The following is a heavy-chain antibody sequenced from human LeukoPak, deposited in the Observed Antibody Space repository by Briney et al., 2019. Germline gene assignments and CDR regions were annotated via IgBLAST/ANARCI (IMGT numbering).Heavy chain of an antibody. CDR2: IYYSGST. V-gene: IGHV4-39*07. CDR1: GGSISRTDSY. CDR3: ARLLYDYFSGSYYYLDY. Sequence: PSETLSLTCTVSGGSISRTDSYWDWIRQTPGKGLEWIGSIYYSGSTYLNPSLKSRVTLSVGTSKNQFSLQLSSVAAADTAVYYCARLLYDYFSGSYYYLDYWGLGTLVTVSS. D-gene: IGHD3-3*01. J-gene: IGHJ4*02.